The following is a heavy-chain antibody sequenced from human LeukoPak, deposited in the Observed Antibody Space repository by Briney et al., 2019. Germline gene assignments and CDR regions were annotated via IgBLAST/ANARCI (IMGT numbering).Heavy chain of an antibody. CDR1: GYTFTGYY. CDR3: ARESACGTTNCLAPADWLDP. Sequence: ASVKVSCKASGYTFTGYYMHWVRQALGQGLEWMGWISPNSGDTDIAQKFQGRVTMTRDTSIATSYMEVDSLTSDDTAVYYCARESACGTTNCLAPADWLDPWGQGTLVIVSS. D-gene: IGHD2-2*01. CDR2: ISPNSGDT. V-gene: IGHV1-2*02. J-gene: IGHJ5*02.